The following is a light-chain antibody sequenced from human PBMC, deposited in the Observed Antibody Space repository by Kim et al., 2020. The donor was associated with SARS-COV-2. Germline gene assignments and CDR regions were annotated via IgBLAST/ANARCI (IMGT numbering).Light chain of an antibody. Sequence: IQMNQSPSTLSASVGDRVTITCRASQSVSDWLAWYQQKAGKAPRLLIYRASTLESGVPSRFSGSGSGTEFTLTINSLQPDDFATYYCQQYDSDSPWTFGQGTKVEIK. CDR3: QQYDSDSPWT. J-gene: IGKJ1*01. V-gene: IGKV1-5*03. CDR1: QSVSDW. CDR2: RAS.